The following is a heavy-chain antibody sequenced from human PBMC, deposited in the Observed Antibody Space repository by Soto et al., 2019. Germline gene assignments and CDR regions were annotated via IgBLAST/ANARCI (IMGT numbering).Heavy chain of an antibody. D-gene: IGHD4-17*01. J-gene: IGHJ4*02. CDR1: GFTFSSYA. CDR3: AKGRSTVVTRGFDY. V-gene: IGHV3-23*01. Sequence: VGSLRLSCAASGFTFSSYAMSWVRQAPGKGLEWVSAITGGGGSTYYVDSVKGRFTISRDNSKNTLYLQMNSLRAEDTAVYYCAKGRSTVVTRGFDYWGQGILVTVSS. CDR2: ITGGGGST.